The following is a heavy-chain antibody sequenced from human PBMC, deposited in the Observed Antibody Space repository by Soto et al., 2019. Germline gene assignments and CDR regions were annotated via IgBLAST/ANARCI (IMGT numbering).Heavy chain of an antibody. CDR2: ISGSGGST. CDR3: AKNVWGSTRVGGMDA. V-gene: IGHV3-23*01. Sequence: EVQLLESGGGLVQPGGSLRLSCAASGFTFSSYAMSWVRQAPGKGLEWVSAISGSGGSTYYADSVKGRFTISRDNSKDTRYLHMTILSAGDTAVYYGAKNVWGSTRVGGMDAWGQGTTVTVCS. J-gene: IGHJ6*02. D-gene: IGHD3-16*01. CDR1: GFTFSSYA.